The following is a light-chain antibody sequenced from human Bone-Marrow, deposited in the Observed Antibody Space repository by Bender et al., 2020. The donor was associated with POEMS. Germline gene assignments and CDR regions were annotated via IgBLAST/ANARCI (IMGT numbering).Light chain of an antibody. V-gene: IGLV1-44*01. CDR2: SSH. Sequence: QSVLTQPPSASGTPGQRVTITCSRGSSNIGAHAVNWYQHLPGTAPNLLIYSSHRRPSEVPDRFSGSRSGTSASLAISGLQSGDEADYYCAVWDDSLNGCVFGGGTKLTVL. CDR3: AVWDDSLNGCV. CDR1: SSNIGAHA. J-gene: IGLJ3*02.